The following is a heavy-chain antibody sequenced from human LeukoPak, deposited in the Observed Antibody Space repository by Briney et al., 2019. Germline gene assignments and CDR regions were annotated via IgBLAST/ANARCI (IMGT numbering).Heavy chain of an antibody. V-gene: IGHV3-64*01. CDR2: ISSNGGST. D-gene: IGHD3-10*01. CDR3: AKDGVPSRWFGRNYFDY. J-gene: IGHJ4*02. Sequence: PGGSLRLSCAASGFTFSSYAMHWVRQAPGKGLEYVSAISSNGGSTYYANSVKGRFTISRDNYKNTLYLKMNNLRAEDTAVYYCAKDGVPSRWFGRNYFDYWGQGTLVTVSS. CDR1: GFTFSSYA.